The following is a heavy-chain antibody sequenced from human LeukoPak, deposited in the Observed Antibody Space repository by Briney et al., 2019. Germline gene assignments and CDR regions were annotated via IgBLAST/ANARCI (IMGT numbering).Heavy chain of an antibody. CDR2: ISYDGSNK. V-gene: IGHV3-30*18. CDR3: AKDASRYCSGGSCYYYGMDV. D-gene: IGHD2-15*01. J-gene: IGHJ6*04. CDR1: GFTFSSYG. Sequence: PGGSLRLSCAASGFTFSSYGMHWVRQAPGKGLEWVAVISYDGSNKYYADSVKGRFTISRDNSKNTLYLQKNSLRAEDTAVYYCAKDASRYCSGGSCYYYGMDVWGKGTTVTVSS.